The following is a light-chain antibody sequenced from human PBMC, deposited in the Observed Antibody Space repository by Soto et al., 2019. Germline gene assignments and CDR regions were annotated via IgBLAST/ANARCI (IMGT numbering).Light chain of an antibody. J-gene: IGKJ1*01. CDR3: QQSFNLPRT. Sequence: DIEMTQSPSSLSASVGETITITCRASQSISSSLNWFQHSPGQPPKLLLFAASNLHAGVPPRFSGSGSGTSVSLTISSLQPEDFATDYCQQSFNLPRTFGPGTRVEFK. V-gene: IGKV1-39*01. CDR1: QSISSS. CDR2: AAS.